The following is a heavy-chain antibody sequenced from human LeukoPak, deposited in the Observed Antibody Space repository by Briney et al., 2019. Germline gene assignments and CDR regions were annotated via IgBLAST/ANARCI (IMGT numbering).Heavy chain of an antibody. CDR2: VYYDGTT. V-gene: IGHV4-39*01. D-gene: IGHD1-26*01. Sequence: SETLSLTCAVSGGPISSSSYFWAWIRQPPGTGLEWIGSVYYDGTTSYSPSLRSLITISVDTSKKQFSLHLNSVTAADTAVYFCARLYVLEIVGDPDYWGQGALVTVSS. CDR3: ARLYVLEIVGDPDY. CDR1: GGPISSSSYF. J-gene: IGHJ4*02.